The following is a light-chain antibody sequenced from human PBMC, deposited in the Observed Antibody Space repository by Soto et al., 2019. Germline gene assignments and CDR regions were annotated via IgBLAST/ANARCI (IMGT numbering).Light chain of an antibody. Sequence: QSALTHPASVSGSPGQSITISCTGTSSDGGSYNLVSWYQQHPGKAPKLMNYEGSKRPSGVSNRFSGSKSGNTASLTISGLQAEDEADYYCCSYAGSVVFGGGTKLTVL. CDR1: SSDGGSYNL. CDR3: CSYAGSVV. J-gene: IGLJ2*01. CDR2: EGS. V-gene: IGLV2-23*01.